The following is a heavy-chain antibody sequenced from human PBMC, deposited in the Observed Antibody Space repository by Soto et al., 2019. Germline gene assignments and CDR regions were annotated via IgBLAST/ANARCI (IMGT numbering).Heavy chain of an antibody. CDR3: ARRQQWLAGYFDY. J-gene: IGHJ4*02. CDR1: GDSISSSGFY. D-gene: IGHD6-19*01. Sequence: SESLSLTCAVSGDSISSSGFYWGWIRQPPGKGLEWIGSIYYSGSTYYNPSLKSRVTISVDTSKSQFSLKMRSVTAADTAVYYCARRQQWLAGYFDYWGQGTLVTVSS. CDR2: IYYSGST. V-gene: IGHV4-39*01.